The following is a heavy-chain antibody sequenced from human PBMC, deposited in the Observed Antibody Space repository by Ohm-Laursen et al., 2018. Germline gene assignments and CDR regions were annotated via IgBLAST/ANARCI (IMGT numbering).Heavy chain of an antibody. D-gene: IGHD1-14*01. V-gene: IGHV3-33*01. Sequence: SLRLSCAASGFTFSSYGMHWVRQAPGKGLEWVAVIWYDGSNKYYADSVKGRLTISRDNSKNTLYLQMNSLRAEDTAVYYCASSPGYYFDYWGQGTLVTVSS. CDR2: IWYDGSNK. J-gene: IGHJ4*02. CDR3: ASSPGYYFDY. CDR1: GFTFSSYG.